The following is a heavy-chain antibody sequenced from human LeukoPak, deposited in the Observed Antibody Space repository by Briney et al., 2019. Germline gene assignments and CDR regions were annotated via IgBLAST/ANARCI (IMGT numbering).Heavy chain of an antibody. CDR1: GGSISSGSYY. V-gene: IGHV4-61*02. CDR2: IYTSGST. J-gene: IGHJ5*02. CDR3: ASGSRDWFDP. D-gene: IGHD2-15*01. Sequence: PSETLSLTCTVSGGSISSGSYYWSWIRQPAGKGLEWIGRIYTSGSTNYNPSLKSRVTISVDTSKNQFSLKLSSVTAADTAVYYCASGSRDWFDPWGQGTLVTVSS.